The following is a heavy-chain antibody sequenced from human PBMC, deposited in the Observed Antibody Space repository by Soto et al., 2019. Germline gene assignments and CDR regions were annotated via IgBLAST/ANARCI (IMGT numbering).Heavy chain of an antibody. D-gene: IGHD2-21*02. CDR3: ARVCRRRGGHCYEDYSDDMDV. CDR1: GVSINSYW. V-gene: IGHV4-4*07. CDR2: VYSSGTT. J-gene: IGHJ6*02. Sequence: PSETLSLTCRFSGVSINSYWWSWIRQPAGKGLEWIGRVYSSGTTDYNPSLNNRATPSVETTKKQFSLRLRSVTAADTAVYYCARVCRRRGGHCYEDYSDDMDVWGQGTTVTVSS.